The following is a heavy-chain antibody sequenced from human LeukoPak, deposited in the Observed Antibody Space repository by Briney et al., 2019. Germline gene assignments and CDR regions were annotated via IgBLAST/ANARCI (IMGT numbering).Heavy chain of an antibody. CDR1: GFTFSGYA. CDR3: ATYGSGANYRRAFDY. V-gene: IGHV3-23*01. Sequence: GGSLRLSCAASGFTFSGYAMSWVRQAPGEGLEWVSGITSSGGTTYYADSVKGRLTISRDNSKSTLYLEMNSLKAEDTAVYYCATYGSGANYRRAFDYWGQGTLVIVSS. J-gene: IGHJ4*02. CDR2: ITSSGGTT. D-gene: IGHD3-10*01.